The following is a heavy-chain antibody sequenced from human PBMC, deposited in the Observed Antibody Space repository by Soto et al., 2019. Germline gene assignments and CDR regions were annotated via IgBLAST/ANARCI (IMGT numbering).Heavy chain of an antibody. Sequence: EVQLVESGGGLVKPGGSLRLSCAASGFTFSNAWMNWVRQAPGKGLEWVGRIKSKTDVGTTDYAAPVKGRFTISRDDSKNPLYLQMNSLKTEDTAVYYCTTEGYDSSGYLSTDSSWGQGTLVTVSS. CDR2: IKSKTDVGTT. CDR3: TTEGYDSSGYLSTDSS. CDR1: GFTFSNAW. J-gene: IGHJ5*02. V-gene: IGHV3-15*07. D-gene: IGHD3-22*01.